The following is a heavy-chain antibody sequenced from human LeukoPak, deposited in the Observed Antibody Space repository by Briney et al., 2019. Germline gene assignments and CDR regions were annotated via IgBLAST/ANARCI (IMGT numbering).Heavy chain of an antibody. CDR3: AKATRSSGSSRPFDY. CDR2: ISGSGGNT. J-gene: IGHJ4*02. CDR1: GFTFSSYA. V-gene: IGHV3-23*01. D-gene: IGHD1-26*01. Sequence: GGSLRLSCSASGFTFSSYAVSWVGQAPGKGLEWVSAISGSGGNTYYADSVKGRFTISRDNSKNTLYLLMNSLRAEDTAVYYCAKATRSSGSSRPFDYCGEGTLVTVSS.